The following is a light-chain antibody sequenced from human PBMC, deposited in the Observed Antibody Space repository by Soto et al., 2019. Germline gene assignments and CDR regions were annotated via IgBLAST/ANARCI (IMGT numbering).Light chain of an antibody. J-gene: IGLJ3*02. V-gene: IGLV8-61*01. CDR2: NTN. Sequence: QTVVTQEPSFSVSPGGTITLTCGLSSGSVSTNNYPSWYQQTPGQAPRTLIYNTNTRSSGVPDRFSGSILGHQAALTIPGAQAHDACDYYCLLYVGSGIHWVFGGGTKLTVL. CDR3: LLYVGSGIHWV. CDR1: SGSVSTNNY.